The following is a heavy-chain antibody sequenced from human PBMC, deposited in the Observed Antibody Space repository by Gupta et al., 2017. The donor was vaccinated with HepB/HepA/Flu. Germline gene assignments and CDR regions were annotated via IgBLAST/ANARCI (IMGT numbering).Heavy chain of an antibody. CDR1: GLPPSDSH. D-gene: IGHD4-17*01. V-gene: IGHV3-11*01. Sequence: QVQLVESGGGLVQPGASLRLSCAASGLPPSDSHMSWIRQAPGKGLEWGSYISSSGSTIYYADSVKGRFTISRDNAKNSLFLQMNSLRAEDTAVYYCARDPRNYGDYVPLFDPWGQGTLVTVAS. J-gene: IGHJ5*02. CDR2: ISSSGSTI. CDR3: ARDPRNYGDYVPLFDP.